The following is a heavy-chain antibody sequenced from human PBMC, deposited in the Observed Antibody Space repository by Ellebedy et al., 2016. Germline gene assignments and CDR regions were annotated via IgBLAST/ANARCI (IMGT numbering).Heavy chain of an antibody. V-gene: IGHV3-30*03. J-gene: IGHJ4*02. CDR1: GFTFSSYG. CDR3: ARDPYDYGDYVFDY. Sequence: GESLKISXAASGFTFSSYGMHWVRQAPGKGLEWVAVISYDGSNKYYADSVKGRFTISRDNSKNTLYLQMNSLRAEDTAVYYCARDPYDYGDYVFDYWGQGTLVTVSS. D-gene: IGHD4-17*01. CDR2: ISYDGSNK.